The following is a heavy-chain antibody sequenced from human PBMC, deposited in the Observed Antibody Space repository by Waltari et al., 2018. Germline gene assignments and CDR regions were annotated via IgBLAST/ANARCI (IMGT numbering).Heavy chain of an antibody. D-gene: IGHD2-21*01. J-gene: IGHJ6*02. Sequence: QVQLVQSGAEVKKPGASVKISCKTPEYTFTSSYIHWVRQAPGQGLEWMGIINPSGGSTIYAQKFQGRVTMTRDTSTSTVYMELSSLRSEDTAVYYCALDTGALWMDVWGQGTTVTVSS. CDR3: ALDTGALWMDV. CDR1: EYTFTSSY. V-gene: IGHV1-46*01. CDR2: INPSGGST.